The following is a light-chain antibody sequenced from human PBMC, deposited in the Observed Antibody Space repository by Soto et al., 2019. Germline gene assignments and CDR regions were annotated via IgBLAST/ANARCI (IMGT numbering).Light chain of an antibody. CDR1: SSNIGSNT. V-gene: IGLV1-44*01. J-gene: IGLJ2*01. CDR2: SNN. CDR3: AAWDESLNGVV. Sequence: QSVLTQPPSASGTPGQRVTISCSGSSSNIGSNTVNWYQQLPGTAPKLLIYSNNQRPSGVPDRFAGYKSGTSASLAISGLQSEDEADYDCAAWDESLNGVVFGGGTKLTVL.